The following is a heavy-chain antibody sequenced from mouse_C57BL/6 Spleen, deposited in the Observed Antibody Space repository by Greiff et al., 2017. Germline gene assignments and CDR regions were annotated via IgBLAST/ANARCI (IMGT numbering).Heavy chain of an antibody. V-gene: IGHV3-6*01. Sequence: EVQLQESGPGLVKPSPSLSLTCSVTGYSITSGYYWNWIRQFPGNKLEWMSYISYDGSNNYNPTFKNRISITRDTSTNQFFLKLNSVTTEDTATYYCARGTGMYYFDYWGQGTTLTVSS. CDR2: ISYDGSN. CDR1: GYSITSGYY. CDR3: ARGTGMYYFDY. J-gene: IGHJ2*01. D-gene: IGHD4-1*01.